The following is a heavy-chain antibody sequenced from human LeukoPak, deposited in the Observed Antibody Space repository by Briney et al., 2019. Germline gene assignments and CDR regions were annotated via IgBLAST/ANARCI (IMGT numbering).Heavy chain of an antibody. CDR3: ARGSVRLDY. V-gene: IGHV4-61*02. CDR1: GDSISSSDNY. CDR2: ISPSGST. D-gene: IGHD4-17*01. J-gene: IGHJ4*02. Sequence: SETLSLTCTVSGDSISSSDNYWSWIRQPAGKGLEWIGRISPSGSTIYNPSLKSRVTLSVDTSKNQFFLKLTSVTAADTAIYYCARGSVRLDYWGQGTLVTVSS.